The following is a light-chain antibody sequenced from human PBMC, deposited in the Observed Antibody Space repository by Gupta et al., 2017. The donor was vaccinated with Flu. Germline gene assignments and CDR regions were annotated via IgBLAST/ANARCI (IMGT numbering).Light chain of an antibody. CDR3: QQYDGSPLS. CDR2: GAS. CDR1: QSVGGSK. V-gene: IGKV3-20*01. Sequence: EIVFTQSPGTLSFSPGERATLSCRASQSVGGSKVAWYQHKPGQAPRLLIYGASNRATGIPDRVTGSGSGTDFTLTISRLEPEDFAVYYCQQYDGSPLSFGGGTKVEIK. J-gene: IGKJ4*01.